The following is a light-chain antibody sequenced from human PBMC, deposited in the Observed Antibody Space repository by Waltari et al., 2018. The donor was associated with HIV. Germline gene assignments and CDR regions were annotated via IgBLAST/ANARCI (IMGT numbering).Light chain of an antibody. CDR2: GVS. CDR1: QSVNNS. V-gene: IGKV3-15*01. CDR3: QKYEIWPGT. Sequence: VITQSPAALTVSPGERATLSCRAGQSVNNSFAWYQQQPGPAHRLLLYGVSTRAAGIPARCSGWGSGTEVNLTITRLRPEDLAVYFCQKYEIWPGTFGQGTTVEIK. J-gene: IGKJ1*01.